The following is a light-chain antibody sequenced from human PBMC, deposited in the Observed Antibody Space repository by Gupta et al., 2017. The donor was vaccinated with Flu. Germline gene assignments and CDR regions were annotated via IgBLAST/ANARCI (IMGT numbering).Light chain of an antibody. CDR1: SSDVGAYNS. V-gene: IGLV2-8*01. J-gene: IGLJ3*02. CDR2: EVT. CDR3: FSHARNFNVM. Sequence: SVTIPCTGSSSDVGAYNSVSWYHQSPATPHNLLIYEVTKRPAGVPDRFSGSKAGNTASLTVSGLQTEDEAVYYCFSHARNFNVMFGGGTKLTVV.